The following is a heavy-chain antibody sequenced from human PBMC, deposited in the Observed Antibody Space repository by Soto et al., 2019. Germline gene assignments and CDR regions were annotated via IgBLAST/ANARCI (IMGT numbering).Heavy chain of an antibody. CDR2: IYYSGST. J-gene: IGHJ5*02. CDR1: GGSISSYY. V-gene: IGHV4-59*01. CDR3: ARGMEWFETDSGGWFDP. D-gene: IGHD3-10*01. Sequence: QVQLQESGPGLVKPSETLSLTCTVSGGSISSYYWSWIRQPPGKGLEWIGYIYYSGSTNYNPSLKGRITLSVETAKNQCSLKVSSVTAADTAVYYRARGMEWFETDSGGWFDPWGQGTPVTVSS.